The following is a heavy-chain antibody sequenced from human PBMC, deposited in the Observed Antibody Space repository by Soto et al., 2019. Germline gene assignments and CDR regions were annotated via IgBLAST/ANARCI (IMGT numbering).Heavy chain of an antibody. Sequence: QVQLVESGGGVVQTGKSLRLSCAAAGFTFSNYGMHGVRQAPGKGLEWVAVISYDGNNKYYADSVKGRYTISRDNSKDTLYLQVNSLRAEDTAVHYCAKDCGDGYKHHGYFDLWGRGTLVTVSS. V-gene: IGHV3-30*18. CDR2: ISYDGNNK. CDR3: AKDCGDGYKHHGYFDL. J-gene: IGHJ2*01. CDR1: GFTFSNYG. D-gene: IGHD5-12*01.